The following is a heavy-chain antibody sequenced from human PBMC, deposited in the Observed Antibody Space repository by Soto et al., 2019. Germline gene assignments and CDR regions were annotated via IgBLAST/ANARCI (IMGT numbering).Heavy chain of an antibody. CDR2: IKSKTDGGTT. CDR1: GFTFSNAW. J-gene: IGHJ3*02. V-gene: IGHV3-15*01. D-gene: IGHD3-9*01. Sequence: EVQLVESGGGLVKPGGSLRLSCAASGFTFSNAWMSWVRQAPGKGLEWVGRIKSKTDGGTTDYAAPVKGRFTISRDDSKNTLYLQMNSLKTEDTAVYYCTTHNYDILTGYYSSAFDIWGQGTMVTVSS. CDR3: TTHNYDILTGYYSSAFDI.